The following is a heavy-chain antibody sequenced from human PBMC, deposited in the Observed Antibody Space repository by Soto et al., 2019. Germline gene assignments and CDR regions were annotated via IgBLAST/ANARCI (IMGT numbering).Heavy chain of an antibody. J-gene: IGHJ6*02. D-gene: IGHD2-2*01. CDR2: IYYSGST. CDR1: GGSISSYY. Sequence: QVQLQESGPGLVKPSETLSLTCTVSGGSISSYYWSWIRQPPGKGLEWIGYIYYSGSTNYNPSLKSRVTISVDTSKNQFSLKLSSVTAADTAVYYCAREGCSITSCYPPYYYYGMDVWGQGTTVTVSS. CDR3: AREGCSITSCYPPYYYYGMDV. V-gene: IGHV4-59*01.